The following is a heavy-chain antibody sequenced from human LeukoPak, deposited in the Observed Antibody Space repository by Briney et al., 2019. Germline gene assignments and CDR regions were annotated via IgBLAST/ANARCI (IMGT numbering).Heavy chain of an antibody. CDR2: INWNGGST. D-gene: IGHD4-17*01. J-gene: IGHJ4*02. Sequence: GGSLILFCAASGFTFDDYGMTWVRQAPGKGLEWVSSINWNGGSTGYADSVKGRFTISRDNAKNSLYLQMNSLRAEDTALYYCARASMTTVTSPFGYWGQGTLVTVSS. CDR3: ARASMTTVTSPFGY. V-gene: IGHV3-20*04. CDR1: GFTFDDYG.